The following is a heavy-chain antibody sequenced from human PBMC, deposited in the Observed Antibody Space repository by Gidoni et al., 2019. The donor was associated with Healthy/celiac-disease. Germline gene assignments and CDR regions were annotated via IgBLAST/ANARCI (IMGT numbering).Heavy chain of an antibody. CDR1: GFPFSGYA. Sequence: EVQLLESGGGLVQPGGSLRLSCASSGFPFSGYAMSWVRQAPGKGLEWVSAISGSGGSTYYADSVKGRFTISRDNSKNTLYLQMNSLRAEDTAVYYCAKDRELLWFGELVWWGQGTLVTVSS. CDR3: AKDRELLWFGELVW. CDR2: ISGSGGST. D-gene: IGHD3-10*01. J-gene: IGHJ4*02. V-gene: IGHV3-23*01.